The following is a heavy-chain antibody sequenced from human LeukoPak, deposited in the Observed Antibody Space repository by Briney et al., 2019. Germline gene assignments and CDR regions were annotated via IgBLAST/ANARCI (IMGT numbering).Heavy chain of an antibody. D-gene: IGHD2-2*01. CDR1: GFSLSTSGVG. CDR2: IYWNDDK. V-gene: IGHV2-5*01. CDR3: AHRPGSTSWPAFDY. Sequence: SGPTLVKPTQTLTLTCTFSGFSLSTSGVGVGWIRQPPGKALEWLALIYWNDDKRYSPSLKSRLTITKDTSKNQVVVTMTNMDPVDTATYYCAHRPGSTSWPAFDYWGQGTLVTVSS. J-gene: IGHJ4*02.